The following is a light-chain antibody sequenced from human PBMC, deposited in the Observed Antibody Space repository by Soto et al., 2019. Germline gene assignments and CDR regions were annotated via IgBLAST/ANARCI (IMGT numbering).Light chain of an antibody. CDR2: DAS. J-gene: IGKJ2*01. CDR1: QTIDNT. Sequence: EIVMTQSPATLSLAPGERATVSCRASQTIDNTLAWYQREPGQAPRLLIYDASTRATGVPARFSGSGSGTDFTLTISSLQSEDFAVYYCQHYNYWPYTFGQGTKVDI. V-gene: IGKV3-15*01. CDR3: QHYNYWPYT.